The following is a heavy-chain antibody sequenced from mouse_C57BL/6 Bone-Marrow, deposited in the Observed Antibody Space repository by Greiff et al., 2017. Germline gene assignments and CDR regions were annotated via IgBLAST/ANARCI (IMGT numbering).Heavy chain of an antibody. CDR3: ASKGPDYSNADD. CDR2: IYPGDGDT. V-gene: IGHV1-82*01. J-gene: IGHJ2*01. Sequence: QVQLQQSGPELVKPGASVKISCKASGYAFSSSWMNWVKQRPGKGLEWIGRIYPGDGDTNYNGKFKGKATLTADKSSSTAYMQLSRLTSEDSAVYFCASKGPDYSNADDGGQGTTLTVSS. CDR1: GYAFSSSW. D-gene: IGHD2-5*01.